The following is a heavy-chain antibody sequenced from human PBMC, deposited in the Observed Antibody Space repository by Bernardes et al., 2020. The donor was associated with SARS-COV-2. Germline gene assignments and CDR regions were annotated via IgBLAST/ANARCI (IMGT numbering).Heavy chain of an antibody. CDR3: ARGESYGLYYGMDV. J-gene: IGHJ6*02. V-gene: IGHV3-13*01. D-gene: IGHD5-18*01. CDR1: GFTFSSYD. CDR2: IGTAGDT. Sequence: GGSLRLSCAASGFTFSSYDMHWVRQATGKGLEWVSAIGTAGDTYYPGSVKGRFTISRENAKNSLYLQMNSLRAGDTAVYYCARGESYGLYYGMDVWGQGTTVTVSS.